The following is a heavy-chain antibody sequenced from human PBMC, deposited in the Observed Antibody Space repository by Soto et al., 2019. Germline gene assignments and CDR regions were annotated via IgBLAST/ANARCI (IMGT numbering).Heavy chain of an antibody. D-gene: IGHD2-2*01. CDR1: GFTFNSHA. V-gene: IGHV3-23*01. J-gene: IGHJ4*02. CDR2: ISGSGGST. Sequence: GGSLRLSCAASGFTFNSHAMSWVRQAPGKGLEWVSAISGSGGSTYYADSVKGRFTLSRDNSKNTLYLQMNGLRAEDTALYFCAKLSACSSTRCSVAYWGQGALVTVS. CDR3: AKLSACSSTRCSVAY.